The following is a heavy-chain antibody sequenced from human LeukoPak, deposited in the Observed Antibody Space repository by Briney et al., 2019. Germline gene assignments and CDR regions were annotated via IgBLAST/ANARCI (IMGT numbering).Heavy chain of an antibody. CDR2: ISAYNGNT. J-gene: IGHJ4*02. CDR3: AKDARIGFGELSPHFDY. D-gene: IGHD3-10*01. Sequence: ASVKVSCKASGYTFTSYGISWVRQAPGQGLEWMGWISAYNGNTNYAQKLQGRVTMTTDTSTSTAYMELNSLRAEDTAVYYCAKDARIGFGELSPHFDYWGQGTLVTVSS. V-gene: IGHV1-18*01. CDR1: GYTFTSYG.